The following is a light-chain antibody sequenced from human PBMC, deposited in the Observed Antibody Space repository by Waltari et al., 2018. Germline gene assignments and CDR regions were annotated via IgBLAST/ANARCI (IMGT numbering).Light chain of an antibody. CDR1: KLGDKY. Sequence: SYELTQPPSVSVSPGPTATITCSGHKLGDKYTCWYQQKPGQSPLLVIYQAIERPSGIPERFSGSSSGNTATLTISGSQAMDEADYYCQAWDSSTVVFGGGTKLTVL. V-gene: IGLV3-1*01. J-gene: IGLJ2*01. CDR2: QAI. CDR3: QAWDSSTVV.